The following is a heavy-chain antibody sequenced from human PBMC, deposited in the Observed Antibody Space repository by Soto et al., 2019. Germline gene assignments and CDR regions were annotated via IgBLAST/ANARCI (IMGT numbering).Heavy chain of an antibody. J-gene: IGHJ6*02. V-gene: IGHV1-18*01. D-gene: IGHD3-10*01. CDR2: IRAYNGDT. CDR3: ARAGAAPYYYYGLHV. Sequence: ASVKVSCKTSGYTFSAYDIYWVRQAPGQGLEWMGWIRAYNGDTNYAQKFQTRVTMTTDKSTDTAYMDLRSLTSDDTAIYYCARAGAAPYYYYGLHVWGQGTTVTVSS. CDR1: GYTFSAYD.